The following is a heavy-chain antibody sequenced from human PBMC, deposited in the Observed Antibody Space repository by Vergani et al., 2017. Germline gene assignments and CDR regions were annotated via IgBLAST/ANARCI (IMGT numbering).Heavy chain of an antibody. CDR2: ISSDGGST. CDR3: AKVGRSEVAGTFGAFDI. D-gene: IGHD6-19*01. J-gene: IGHJ3*02. V-gene: IGHV3-23*04. Sequence: EVQLVESGGGLVQPGGSLRLSCAASGFTFSTYAMTWVRQAPGKGLEWVSTISSDGGSTYYADSVKGRFTISRDNSKNTLSLQMNSLTAEDTAIYYCAKVGRSEVAGTFGAFDIWGQGTMVTVSS. CDR1: GFTFSTYA.